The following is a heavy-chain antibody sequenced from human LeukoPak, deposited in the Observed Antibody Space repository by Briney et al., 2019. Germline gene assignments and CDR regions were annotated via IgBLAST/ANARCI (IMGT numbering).Heavy chain of an antibody. Sequence: AGGSLRLSCAASGFTFSNYAMSWVRQAPGKGLEWVSAISGSGGSTYYADSVKGRFTISRDNSKNTLYLQMNSLRAEDTAVYYCAKGGGYQAYYYGMDVWGQGTTVTVSS. CDR2: ISGSGGST. CDR3: AKGGGYQAYYYGMDV. D-gene: IGHD2-2*01. CDR1: GFTFSNYA. V-gene: IGHV3-23*01. J-gene: IGHJ6*02.